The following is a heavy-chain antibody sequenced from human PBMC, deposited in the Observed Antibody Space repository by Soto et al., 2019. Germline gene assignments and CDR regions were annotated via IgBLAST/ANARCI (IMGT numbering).Heavy chain of an antibody. J-gene: IGHJ4*02. Sequence: SGGSLRLSCAASGFTFSSYAMSWVRQAPGKGLEWVSAISGSGGSTYYADSVKGRFTISRDNSKNTLYLQMNSLRAEDTAVYYCAKVKEDIVVVVAATYFDYWGQGTLVTVSS. CDR2: ISGSGGST. V-gene: IGHV3-23*01. D-gene: IGHD2-15*01. CDR3: AKVKEDIVVVVAATYFDY. CDR1: GFTFSSYA.